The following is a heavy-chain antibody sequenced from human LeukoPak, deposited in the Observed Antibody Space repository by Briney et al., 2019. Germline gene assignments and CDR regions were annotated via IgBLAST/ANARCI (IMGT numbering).Heavy chain of an antibody. V-gene: IGHV4-39*07. Sequence: SETLSLTCTVFGGSISSDSYYWAWIRQPPGKGLEWIASIYYSGSTYYNPSLKSRVTISVDTSRNQFSLKLSSVTAADTAVYYCVSGSSGWLYFQHWGQGTLVTVSS. CDR1: GGSISSDSYY. CDR3: VSGSSGWLYFQH. CDR2: IYYSGST. D-gene: IGHD6-19*01. J-gene: IGHJ1*01.